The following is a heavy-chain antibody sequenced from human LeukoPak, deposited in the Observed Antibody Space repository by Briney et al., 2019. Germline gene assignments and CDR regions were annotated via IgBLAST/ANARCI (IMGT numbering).Heavy chain of an antibody. CDR2: IDNSGTT. D-gene: IGHD3-22*01. Sequence: SETLSLTCTVSGVSISTHYWTWVRQPPGKGLEWIGYIDNSGTTTYNSSLKSRVTLSVDTSKNQFSLNFYSVAAADTAEYYCAKRDSSSYWCFDLWGRGTLVTVSS. V-gene: IGHV4-59*11. J-gene: IGHJ2*01. CDR1: GVSISTHY. CDR3: AKRDSSSYWCFDL.